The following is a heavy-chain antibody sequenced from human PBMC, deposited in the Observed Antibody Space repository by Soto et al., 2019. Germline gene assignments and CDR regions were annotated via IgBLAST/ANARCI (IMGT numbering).Heavy chain of an antibody. CDR3: ARLRIQLWYVDV. Sequence: TETLSLICTVSGGSIRNSNYYWGWIRQPPGKGLEWIGSIYYSENTYYNPSLKSRVTISVDTSNNRFSLKLTSVTAADTALYYCARLRIQLWYVDVWGTGTTVTVSS. V-gene: IGHV4-39*01. CDR2: IYYSENT. J-gene: IGHJ6*03. CDR1: GGSIRNSNYY. D-gene: IGHD1-1*01.